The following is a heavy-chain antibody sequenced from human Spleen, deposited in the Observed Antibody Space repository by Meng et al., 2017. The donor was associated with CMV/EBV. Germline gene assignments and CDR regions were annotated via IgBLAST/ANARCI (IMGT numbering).Heavy chain of an antibody. J-gene: IGHJ5*02. CDR2: IYYSGYT. CDR3: ARLMVRDPIKWFDP. CDR1: GGSLSRSSYD. D-gene: IGHD2-8*01. V-gene: IGHV4-39*06. Sequence: GSLRLSCTVSGGSLSRSSYDWAWIRQPPGKGLEWIGSIYYSGYTFYNPSLKSRVSVSVDTSKNQFTLKLNSVTAADTAVYYCARLMVRDPIKWFDPWGQGTLVTSPQ.